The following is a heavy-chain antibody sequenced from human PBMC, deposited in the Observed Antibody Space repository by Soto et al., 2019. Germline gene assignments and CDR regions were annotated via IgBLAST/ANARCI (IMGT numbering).Heavy chain of an antibody. Sequence: QVQLVESGGGVVQPGRSLRLSCAASGFTFSSYVMHWVRQAPGKGLEWVAVISYDGNNKYYADSVKGRCTISRDNSKNTLSLQMNSLRAQDTAVYYCARAGCDGGRCYTLVGLRYGMDVWGQGTTVTVSS. CDR3: ARAGCDGGRCYTLVGLRYGMDV. CDR2: ISYDGNNK. V-gene: IGHV3-30-3*01. CDR1: GFTFSSYV. J-gene: IGHJ6*02. D-gene: IGHD2-15*01.